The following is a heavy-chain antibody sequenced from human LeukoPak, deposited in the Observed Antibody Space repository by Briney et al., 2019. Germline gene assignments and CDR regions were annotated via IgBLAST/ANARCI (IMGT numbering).Heavy chain of an antibody. D-gene: IGHD3-10*01. CDR2: INPNSGGT. CDR1: GYTFTSYD. V-gene: IGHV1-2*02. CDR3: AREERSWYYGSGSSPNWFDP. Sequence: ASVKVSCKASGYTFTSYDINWVRQATGQGLEWMGWINPNSGGTNYAQKFQGRVTMTRDTSISTAYMELSRLRSDDTAVYYCAREERSWYYGSGSSPNWFDPWGQGTLVTVSS. J-gene: IGHJ5*02.